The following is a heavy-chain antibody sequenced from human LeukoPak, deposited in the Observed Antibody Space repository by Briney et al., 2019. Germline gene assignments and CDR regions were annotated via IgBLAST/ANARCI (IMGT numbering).Heavy chain of an antibody. CDR2: PYSGGST. V-gene: IGHV3-53*01. D-gene: IGHD3-9*01. Sequence: GGSLRLSCAASGFTVSSNYMSWVRQAPGKGLEWVSIPYSGGSTYYADSVKGRFTISRDNSKNTLYLQMNSLRAEDTAVYYCASESLTGYYTPYWGQGALVTVSS. CDR1: GFTVSSNY. CDR3: ASESLTGYYTPY. J-gene: IGHJ4*02.